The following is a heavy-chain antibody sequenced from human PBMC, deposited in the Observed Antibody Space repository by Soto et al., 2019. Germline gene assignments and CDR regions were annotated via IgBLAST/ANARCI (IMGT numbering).Heavy chain of an antibody. CDR2: IKRKTDGGTT. Sequence: GVSLRLSCAASGFTFNNAWMNWVRQAPGRGLEWVGRIKRKTDGGTTDYAAPVKGRCTISRDDSKHTLYLQMNSLKTEDTAVYYCTTDLGRPPSSMALAGDYFYYYGMDVWGQGTTVTVFS. V-gene: IGHV3-15*07. D-gene: IGHD6-19*01. CDR3: TTDLGRPPSSMALAGDYFYYYGMDV. J-gene: IGHJ6*02. CDR1: GFTFNNAW.